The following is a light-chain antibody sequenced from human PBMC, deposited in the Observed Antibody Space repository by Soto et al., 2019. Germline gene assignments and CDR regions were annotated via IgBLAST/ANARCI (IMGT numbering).Light chain of an antibody. CDR3: QSYDSSHVV. CDR2: GNS. Sequence: SVLTEPPSVSGAPGQRVTISCTGRSSNIGAGYDVHWYQQLPGTAPKLLIYGNSNRPSGVPDRFSGSKSGTSASLAITGLQAEDEADYYCQSYDSSHVVFGGGTKVTVL. V-gene: IGLV1-40*01. CDR1: SSNIGAGYD. J-gene: IGLJ2*01.